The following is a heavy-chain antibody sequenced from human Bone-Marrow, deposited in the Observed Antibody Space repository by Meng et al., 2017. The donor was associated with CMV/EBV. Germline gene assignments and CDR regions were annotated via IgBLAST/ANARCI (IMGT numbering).Heavy chain of an antibody. CDR3: ARAPTYFRSGGSCYWSL. V-gene: IGHV1-69*02. Sequence: SVKVSCKASGGTFSSYTISWVRQAPGQGLEWMGRIIPILGIANYAQKFQGRVTITADKSTSTAYMELSSLRSEDTAVYYCARAPTYFRSGGSCYWSLWGQGTLVTAPQ. J-gene: IGHJ4*02. CDR2: IIPILGIA. D-gene: IGHD2-15*01. CDR1: GGTFSSYT.